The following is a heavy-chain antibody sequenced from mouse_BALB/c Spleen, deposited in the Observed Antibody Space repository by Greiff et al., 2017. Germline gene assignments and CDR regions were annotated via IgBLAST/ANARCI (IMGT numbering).Heavy chain of an antibody. CDR3: ARGGNYEDYAMDY. Sequence: EVQLVESGPGLVKPSQSLSLTCTVTGYSITSDYAWNWIRQFPGNKLEWMGYISYSGSTSYNPSLKSRISITRDTSKNQFFLQLNSVTTEDTATYYCARGGNYEDYAMDYWGQGTSVTVSS. CDR1: GYSITSDYA. J-gene: IGHJ4*01. CDR2: ISYSGST. D-gene: IGHD2-1*01. V-gene: IGHV3-2*02.